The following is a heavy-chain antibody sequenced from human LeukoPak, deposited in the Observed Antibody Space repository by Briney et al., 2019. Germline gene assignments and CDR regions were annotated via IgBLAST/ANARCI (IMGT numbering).Heavy chain of an antibody. Sequence: SETLSLTXTVSGGSIGSYYWSWIRQAPGKGVECLGYIYFSGSTNYSPSLKSRVTISVDTSKNQFSLKLTSVTAADTAVYYCARLRYSGYVKYYFDYWGQGTLVTVSS. D-gene: IGHD5-12*01. CDR3: ARLRYSGYVKYYFDY. J-gene: IGHJ4*02. CDR2: IYFSGST. CDR1: GGSIGSYY. V-gene: IGHV4-59*01.